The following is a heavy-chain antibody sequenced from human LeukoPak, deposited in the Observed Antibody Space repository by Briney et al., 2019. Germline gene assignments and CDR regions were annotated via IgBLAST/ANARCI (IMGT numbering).Heavy chain of an antibody. D-gene: IGHD7-27*01. Sequence: GGSLRLSCAVSGFTFSNAWMAWVRQAPGKGLEWIGHIKTKTDGGTTDYAAPVKGRFTISRDDSKNTLFLQMNSLKTEDTAVYYCTTGNWGPYWGQGTLVTVSS. V-gene: IGHV3-15*01. CDR3: TTGNWGPY. J-gene: IGHJ4*02. CDR1: GFTFSNAW. CDR2: IKTKTDGGTT.